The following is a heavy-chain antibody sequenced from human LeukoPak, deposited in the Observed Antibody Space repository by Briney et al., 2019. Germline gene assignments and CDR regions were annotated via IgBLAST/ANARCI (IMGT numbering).Heavy chain of an antibody. CDR1: GFTFSSYA. V-gene: IGHV3-23*01. CDR3: TRSNSSGRGAFDI. CDR2: ISGSGGST. D-gene: IGHD6-19*01. J-gene: IGHJ3*02. Sequence: GGSLRLSCAASGFTFSSYAMSWVRQAPGKGLEWVSAISGSGGSTYYADSVKGRFAISRDNVKNSLYLQMSSLRDEDTAVYYCTRSNSSGRGAFDIWGQGTMVTVSS.